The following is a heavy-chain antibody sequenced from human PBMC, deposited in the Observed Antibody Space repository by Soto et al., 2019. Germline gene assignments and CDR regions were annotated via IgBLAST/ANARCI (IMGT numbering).Heavy chain of an antibody. Sequence: EEQLAESGGGLVQPGGSLRLSCAGSGSSFNDHYIDLVRQAPGKGLEWIGQIRNKDRGYTTEYAKSVRGRFTISRDDSSHSLYPHMTSLKTEDLAVYYCSDRGTWFVPRGQGTLVTVSS. J-gene: IGHJ5*02. CDR1: GSSFNDHY. V-gene: IGHV3-72*01. CDR3: SDRGTWFVP. CDR2: IRNKDRGYTT.